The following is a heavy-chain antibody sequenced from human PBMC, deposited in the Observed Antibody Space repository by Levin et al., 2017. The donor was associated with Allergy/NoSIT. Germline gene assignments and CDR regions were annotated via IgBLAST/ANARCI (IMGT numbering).Heavy chain of an antibody. CDR2: IGSGGTT. CDR1: GFTVSSNY. D-gene: IGHD6-13*01. V-gene: IGHV3-53*01. Sequence: PAGGSLRLSCAASGFTVSSNYMSWVRQAPGKGLEWVSFIGSGGTTYYADSVKGRFTISRDNSENTLDLQMNSLRGEDTAVYYCARRTEGSWAAFENWGQGTLVTVYS. J-gene: IGHJ4*02. CDR3: ARRTEGSWAAFEN.